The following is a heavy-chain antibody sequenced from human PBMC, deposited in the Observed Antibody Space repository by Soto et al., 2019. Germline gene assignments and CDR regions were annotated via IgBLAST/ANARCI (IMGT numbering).Heavy chain of an antibody. CDR2: ISNNGAHT. D-gene: IGHD6-13*01. V-gene: IGHV3-64*01. J-gene: IGHJ6*03. CDR1: GFTFSNYE. CDR3: ARRGYGSRWPNVYMDV. Sequence: GGSLKLSCAASGFTFSNYEMHCVRQAPGKGLEYVSGISNNGAHTDYAKSVKGRFTISRDNSENTLYLQMGSLRAEDMALYYCARRGYGSRWPNVYMDVWGKGTTVTVSS.